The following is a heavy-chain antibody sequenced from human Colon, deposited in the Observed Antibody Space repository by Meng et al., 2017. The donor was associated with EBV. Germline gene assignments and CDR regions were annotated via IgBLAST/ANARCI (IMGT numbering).Heavy chain of an antibody. CDR3: ARVSSGWDYFDY. D-gene: IGHD6-19*01. V-gene: IGHV4-31*03. CDR2: IYYSGGT. CDR1: GGSVSSGGYY. Sequence: QVQLQESGPGLVKPSQTLSLTCTVSGGSVSSGGYYWTWIRQHPGKGLEWFGHIYYSGGTFYNPSLKRRVIISIDTSKNQFSLNLRSVTAADTAVYYCARVSSGWDYFDYWGQGTLVTVSS. J-gene: IGHJ4*02.